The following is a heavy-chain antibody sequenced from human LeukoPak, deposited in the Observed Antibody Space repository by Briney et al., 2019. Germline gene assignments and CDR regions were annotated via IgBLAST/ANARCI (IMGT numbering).Heavy chain of an antibody. CDR1: GGSISSYY. D-gene: IGHD2-15*01. Sequence: SETLSLTCTVSGGSISSYYWSWIRQPPGKGLEWIGHIYYSGSTNYNPSLKSRVTISVDTSKNQFSLKLSSVTAADTAVYYCAREVGYSNYFDYWGQGTLVTASS. V-gene: IGHV4-59*01. CDR3: AREVGYSNYFDY. CDR2: IYYSGST. J-gene: IGHJ4*02.